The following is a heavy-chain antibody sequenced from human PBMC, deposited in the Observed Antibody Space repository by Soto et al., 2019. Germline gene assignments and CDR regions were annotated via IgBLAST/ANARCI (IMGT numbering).Heavy chain of an antibody. CDR2: INPNSGGT. V-gene: IGHV1-2*06. Sequence: ASVKVSCKASGYTFTGYYMHWVRQAPGQGLEWMGRINPNSGGTNYAQKFQGRVTMTRDTSISTAYMELSRLRSDDTAVYYCARGSSGYNYYYGMDVWGQGTTVTVSS. D-gene: IGHD3-22*01. CDR3: ARGSSGYNYYYGMDV. CDR1: GYTFTGYY. J-gene: IGHJ6*02.